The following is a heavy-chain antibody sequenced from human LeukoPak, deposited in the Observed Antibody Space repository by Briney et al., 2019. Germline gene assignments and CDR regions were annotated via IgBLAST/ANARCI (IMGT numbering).Heavy chain of an antibody. CDR3: ARLAYCSNDVCYSNYYYSMDV. V-gene: IGHV5-51*01. Sequence: GESLKISCKGSGYTFSSYWIGWVRQMPGKGLEWMGIIYPDDSDTRYSPSFQGQVTISADKSISTAYLQWSSLKASDIEMYYCARLAYCSNDVCYSNYYYSMDVWGKGTTVTVSS. D-gene: IGHD2-8*01. CDR1: GYTFSSYW. J-gene: IGHJ6*03. CDR2: IYPDDSDT.